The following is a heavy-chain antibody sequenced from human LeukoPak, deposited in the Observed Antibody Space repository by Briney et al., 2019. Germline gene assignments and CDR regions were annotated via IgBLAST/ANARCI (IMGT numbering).Heavy chain of an antibody. CDR2: IGNNGGYT. J-gene: IGHJ4*02. CDR3: AKQLGYCSDGSCYFPY. CDR1: GFTFSSSA. Sequence: GGSLRLSCAASGFTFSSSATSWVRQAPGKGLEWVSAIGNNGGYTYYADSVQGRFTISRDNSKSTLCLQMNSLRAEDTAVYYCAKQLGYCSDGSCYFPYWGQGTLVTVSS. V-gene: IGHV3-23*01. D-gene: IGHD2-15*01.